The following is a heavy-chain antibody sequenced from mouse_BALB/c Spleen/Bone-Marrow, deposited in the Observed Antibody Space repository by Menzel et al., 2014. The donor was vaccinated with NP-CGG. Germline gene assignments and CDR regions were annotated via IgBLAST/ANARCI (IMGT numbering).Heavy chain of an antibody. Sequence: QVQLKQSGPGLVAPSQSLSITCTVSGFSLTSYGVHWVRQPPGKVLEWLGVIWAGGSTNYNSALMSRLSISKDNSKSQVILKMNSLQADDTAMYYCARGAYYEGAMAYWGQGTSVTVSS. J-gene: IGHJ4*01. V-gene: IGHV2-9*02. CDR3: ARGAYYEGAMAY. CDR2: IWAGGST. CDR1: GFSLTSYG. D-gene: IGHD1-1*01.